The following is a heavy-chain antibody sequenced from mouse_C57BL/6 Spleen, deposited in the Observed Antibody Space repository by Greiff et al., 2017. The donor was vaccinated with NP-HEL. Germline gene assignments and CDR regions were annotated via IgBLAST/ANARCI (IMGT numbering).Heavy chain of an antibody. D-gene: IGHD4-1*01. J-gene: IGHJ4*01. Sequence: EVHLVESEGGLVQPGSSMKLSCTASGFTFSDYYMAWVRQVPEKGLEWVANINYDGSSTYYLDSLKSRFIISRDHAKNILYLQMRRLKSEDTATYYCARGGTGFPYAMDYWGQGTSVTVSS. CDR3: ARGGTGFPYAMDY. CDR1: GFTFSDYY. V-gene: IGHV5-16*01. CDR2: INYDGSST.